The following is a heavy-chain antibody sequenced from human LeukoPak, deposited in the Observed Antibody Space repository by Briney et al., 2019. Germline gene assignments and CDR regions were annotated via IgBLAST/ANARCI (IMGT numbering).Heavy chain of an antibody. D-gene: IGHD1-1*01. CDR1: GGSYSGYY. Sequence: SETLSLTCAVYGGSYSGYYWSWIRQPPGKGLEWIGEINHSGSTNYNSSLKSRVTISLDTSKNQFSLKLSSVTAADTAVYYCAGVGLEYYYYYMDVWGKGTTVTISS. CDR3: AGVGLEYYYYYMDV. J-gene: IGHJ6*03. CDR2: INHSGST. V-gene: IGHV4-34*01.